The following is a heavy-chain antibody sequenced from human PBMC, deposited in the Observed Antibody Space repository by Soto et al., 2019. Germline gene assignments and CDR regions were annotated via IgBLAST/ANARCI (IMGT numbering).Heavy chain of an antibody. D-gene: IGHD2-21*02. CDR3: ALAYCGGDCYPRVGAFDI. V-gene: IGHV1-69*13. Sequence: SVKVSCKASGGTFSSYAISWVRQAPGQGLEWMGGIIPIFGTANYAQKFQGRVTITADESTSTAYMELSSLRSEDTAVYYLALAYCGGDCYPRVGAFDIWGQGTMVTVAS. CDR2: IIPIFGTA. CDR1: GGTFSSYA. J-gene: IGHJ3*02.